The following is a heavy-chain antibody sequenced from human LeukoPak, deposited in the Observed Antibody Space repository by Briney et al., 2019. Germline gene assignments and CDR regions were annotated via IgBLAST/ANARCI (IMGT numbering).Heavy chain of an antibody. Sequence: GGSLRLSCAATEFSVSKNYMNCVRQAPGKGLEWVSVIYSGGSTYHADSVKGRFTISRDNSKNTLYLHMNRLRAEDTAVYYCARGGILWELGFDIWGQGTMVTVSS. CDR1: EFSVSKNY. D-gene: IGHD1-26*01. V-gene: IGHV3-53*01. J-gene: IGHJ3*02. CDR2: IYSGGST. CDR3: ARGGILWELGFDI.